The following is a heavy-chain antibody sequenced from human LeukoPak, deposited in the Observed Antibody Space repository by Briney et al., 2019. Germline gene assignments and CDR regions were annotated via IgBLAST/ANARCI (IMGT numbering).Heavy chain of an antibody. J-gene: IGHJ6*02. CDR2: IYYSGST. CDR3: ARDIVGSYGMDV. D-gene: IGHD3-16*02. CDR1: GGSISSGGYY. Sequence: SQTLFLTCAVSGGSISSGGYYWSWIRQHPGKGLEWIGYIYYSGSTYYNPSLKSRVTISVDTSKNQFSLKLSSVTAADTAVYYCARDIVGSYGMDVWGQGTTVTVSS. V-gene: IGHV4-31*11.